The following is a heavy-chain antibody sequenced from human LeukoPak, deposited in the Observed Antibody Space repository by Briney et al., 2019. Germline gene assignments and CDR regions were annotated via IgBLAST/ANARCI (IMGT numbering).Heavy chain of an antibody. V-gene: IGHV1-8*01. D-gene: IGHD2-2*01. J-gene: IGHJ5*02. Sequence: ASVKVSCKASGYTFTSYDINWVRQATGQGLEWMGWMNPNSGNTGYAQKFQGRVTMTRNTSISTAYMELSSLRSEDTAVYYCARVSRYCSSTSCNFARFDPWGQGTLVTVSS. CDR3: ARVSRYCSSTSCNFARFDP. CDR2: MNPNSGNT. CDR1: GYTFTSYD.